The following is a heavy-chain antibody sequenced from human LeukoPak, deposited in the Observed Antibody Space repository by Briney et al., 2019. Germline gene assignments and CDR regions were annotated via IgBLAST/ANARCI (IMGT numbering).Heavy chain of an antibody. CDR3: AGAQWDDFWSGYWDYYYYGMDV. CDR1: GYTFTSYG. D-gene: IGHD3-3*01. V-gene: IGHV1-18*01. J-gene: IGHJ6*02. CDR2: ISAYNGNT. Sequence: ASVKVSCKASGYTFTSYGISWVRQAPGQGLEWMGWISAYNGNTNYAQKLQGRVTMTTDTSTSTAYMELRSLRSDDTAVYYCAGAQWDDFWSGYWDYYYYGMDVWGQGTTVTVSS.